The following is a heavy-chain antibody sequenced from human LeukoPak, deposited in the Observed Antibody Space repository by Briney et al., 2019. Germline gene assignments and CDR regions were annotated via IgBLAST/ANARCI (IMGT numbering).Heavy chain of an antibody. J-gene: IGHJ4*02. D-gene: IGHD3-22*01. CDR1: GFTFSDYG. V-gene: IGHV3-30*02. CDR3: ARDSKHQWLSTSSFDS. Sequence: GGSLRLSCAASGFTFSDYGMHWVCQAPGKGLEWVAFIRFDGSKTYHADLAKGRFTISRDNSKNTVYVQLDRLRPEDTAVYYCARDSKHQWLSTSSFDSWGRGTLVTVSS. CDR2: IRFDGSKT.